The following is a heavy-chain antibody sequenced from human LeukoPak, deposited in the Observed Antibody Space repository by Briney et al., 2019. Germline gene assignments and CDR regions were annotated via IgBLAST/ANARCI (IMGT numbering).Heavy chain of an antibody. CDR2: IYTSGST. Sequence: PSETLSLTCTVSGGSISSGGYYWSWIRQPAGKGLEWIGRIYTSGSTNYNPSLKSRVTISVDTSKNQFSLKLSSVTAADTAVYYCARDGAPCGGDCYPSGPWGQGTLVTVSS. J-gene: IGHJ5*02. CDR1: GGSISSGGYY. V-gene: IGHV4-61*02. D-gene: IGHD2-21*02. CDR3: ARDGAPCGGDCYPSGP.